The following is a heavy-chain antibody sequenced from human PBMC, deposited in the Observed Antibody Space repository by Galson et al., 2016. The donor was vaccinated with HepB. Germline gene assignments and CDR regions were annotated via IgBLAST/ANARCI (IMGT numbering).Heavy chain of an antibody. J-gene: IGHJ4*02. CDR1: GGSISTGSYY. CDR2: ISTRGTT. Sequence: LSLTCAVSGGSISTGSYYWGWIRQPAGKGLEWIGRISTRGTTNYNPSLKSRLTISLDTSKNQFSLKLDSVTAEDTAVDYCARDFIRGRPDYLDYWGQGTLVIGSS. V-gene: IGHV4-61*02. CDR3: ARDFIRGRPDYLDY. D-gene: IGHD3-16*01.